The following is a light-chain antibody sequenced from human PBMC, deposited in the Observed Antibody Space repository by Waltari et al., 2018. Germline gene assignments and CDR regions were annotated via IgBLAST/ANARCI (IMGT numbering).Light chain of an antibody. Sequence: DIQMTQSPSSLSASVGDRVTITCQASQDISNYLNWFQQKPGKAPQLLIYDASNFETGVPSRFSGSGSGTDFTFTISSLQPEDIATYYCQQYDNLPITFGQGTRLEIK. CDR1: QDISNY. V-gene: IGKV1-33*01. CDR2: DAS. J-gene: IGKJ5*01. CDR3: QQYDNLPIT.